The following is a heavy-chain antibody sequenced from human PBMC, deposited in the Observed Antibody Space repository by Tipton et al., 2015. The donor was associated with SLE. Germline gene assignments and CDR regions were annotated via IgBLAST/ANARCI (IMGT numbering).Heavy chain of an antibody. CDR3: ARHVLVRDWLDP. D-gene: IGHD2-2*01. CDR2: IYYMGST. J-gene: IGHJ5*02. V-gene: IGHV4-39*07. Sequence: TLSLTCSVSGGSIASSNYYWGWIRQPPGEGLQYIGSIYYMGSTYYKSSLKSRATISLDTSKNQFSLKLTSVTAADTAVYYCARHVLVRDWLDPWGQGTLVTVSS. CDR1: GGSIASSNYY.